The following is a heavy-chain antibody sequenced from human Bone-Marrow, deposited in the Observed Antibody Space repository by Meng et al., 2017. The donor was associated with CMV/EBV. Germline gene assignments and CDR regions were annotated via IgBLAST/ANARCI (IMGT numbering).Heavy chain of an antibody. CDR3: AREEAAHYYYYGMDV. V-gene: IGHV3-48*03. Sequence: GESLKISCAASGFTFSSYEMNWVRQAPGKGLEWVSYISSSGSTIYYADSVKGRFTISRDNAKNSLYLQMNSLGAEDTAVYYCAREEAAHYYYYGMDVWGQGTTVTVSS. CDR2: ISSSGSTI. D-gene: IGHD2-15*01. J-gene: IGHJ6*02. CDR1: GFTFSSYE.